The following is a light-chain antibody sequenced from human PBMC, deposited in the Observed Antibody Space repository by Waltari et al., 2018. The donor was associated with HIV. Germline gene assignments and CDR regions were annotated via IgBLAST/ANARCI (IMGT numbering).Light chain of an antibody. V-gene: IGLV1-47*01. CDR1: SSNIENDN. CDR2: KDT. CDR3: VGWDSRLRGYV. Sequence: QPVLTQPPSASGTPGQRVTISCSGSSSNIENDNVYWYQQFPGVAPKLLIYKDTQRPSGVPDRFTGSKSGTSASLAIGGLRSEDEADYYCVGWDSRLRGYVFGTGTKVTVL. J-gene: IGLJ1*01.